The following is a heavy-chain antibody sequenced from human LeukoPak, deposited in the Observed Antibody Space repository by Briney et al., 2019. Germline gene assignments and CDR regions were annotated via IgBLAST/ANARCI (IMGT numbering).Heavy chain of an antibody. CDR3: ARRPPMYSGSYHFDY. D-gene: IGHD1-26*01. CDR2: IYPGDSDT. J-gene: IGHJ4*02. CDR1: GYSFTSYW. V-gene: IGHV5-51*01. Sequence: GESLKISCKGSGYSFTSYWIGWVRQMPGKGLEWMGIIYPGDSDTGYSPSFQGQVTISADKSISTAYLQWSSLKASDTAMYYCARRPPMYSGSYHFDYWGQGTLVTVSS.